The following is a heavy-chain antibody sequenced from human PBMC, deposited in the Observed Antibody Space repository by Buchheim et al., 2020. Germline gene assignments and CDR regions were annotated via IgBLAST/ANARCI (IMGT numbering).Heavy chain of an antibody. J-gene: IGHJ4*02. CDR2: ISYDGSDK. Sequence: QVHLVESGGGVVQPGRSLRLSCAASEFTFSSYGMHWVRQAPGKGLEWVAVISYDGSDKNYADSVKGRFTISRDNSKNTLYLQMNSLRAEDTAVYYCAKDRGDRWYEYCFDYWGQGTL. V-gene: IGHV3-30*18. D-gene: IGHD6-13*01. CDR3: AKDRGDRWYEYCFDY. CDR1: EFTFSSYG.